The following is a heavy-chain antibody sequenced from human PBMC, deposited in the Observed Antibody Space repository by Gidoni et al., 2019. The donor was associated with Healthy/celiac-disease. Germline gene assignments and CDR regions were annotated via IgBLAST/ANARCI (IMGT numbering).Heavy chain of an antibody. D-gene: IGHD6-19*01. J-gene: IGHJ3*02. V-gene: IGHV3-30-3*01. CDR3: AREGSGRADAFDI. CDR2: ISYDGSNK. Sequence: QVQLVESGGGVVQPGRSLSLSCAASGFTFSGYAMHWVRQAPGKGREWVAVISYDGSNKYYADSVKGRFTISRDNSKNTLYLQMNSLRAEDTAVYYCAREGSGRADAFDIWGQGTMVTVSS. CDR1: GFTFSGYA.